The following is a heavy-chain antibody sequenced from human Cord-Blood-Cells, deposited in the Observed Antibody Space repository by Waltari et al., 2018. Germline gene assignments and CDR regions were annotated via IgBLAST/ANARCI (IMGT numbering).Heavy chain of an antibody. CDR2: IIHIFGTA. D-gene: IGHD6-19*01. CDR1: GGTFSSYA. V-gene: IGHV1-69*01. J-gene: IGHJ4*02. CDR3: ASGYSSGWDWGFDY. Sequence: QVQLVQSGAEVKKPGSSVKVSCKASGGTFSSYAISWVRQAPGQGLEWMGGIIHIFGTANYGQKFQRRVKSTAVESSGTAYMEPSSLRSEDTAVYYCASGYSSGWDWGFDYWGQGTLVTVSS.